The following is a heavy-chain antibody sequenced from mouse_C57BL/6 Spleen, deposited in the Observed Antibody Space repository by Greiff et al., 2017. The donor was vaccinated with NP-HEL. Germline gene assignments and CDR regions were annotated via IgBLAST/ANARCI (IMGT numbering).Heavy chain of an antibody. V-gene: IGHV7-3*01. CDR2: IRNKANGYTT. D-gene: IGHD4-1*01. CDR3: ASTGTVYAMDY. Sequence: EVKLVESGGGLVQPGGSLSLSCAASGFTFTDYYMSWVRQPPGKALEWLGFIRNKANGYTTEYSASVKGRFTISRDNSQSILYLQMNALRAEDSATYYCASTGTVYAMDYWGQGTSVTVSS. J-gene: IGHJ4*01. CDR1: GFTFTDYY.